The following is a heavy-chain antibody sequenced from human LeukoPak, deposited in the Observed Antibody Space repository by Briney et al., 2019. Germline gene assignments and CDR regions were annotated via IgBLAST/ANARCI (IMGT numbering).Heavy chain of an antibody. CDR3: ARDPLSSGWFDP. V-gene: IGHV1-69*05. Sequence: GASVQVSCKASGGTFSSYAISWVRQAPGQGLEWMGGIIPIFGTANYAQKFQGRVTITTDESTSTAYMELSSLRSEDTAVYYCARDPLSSGWFDPWGQGTLVTVSS. CDR2: IIPIFGTA. D-gene: IGHD3-10*01. J-gene: IGHJ5*02. CDR1: GGTFSSYA.